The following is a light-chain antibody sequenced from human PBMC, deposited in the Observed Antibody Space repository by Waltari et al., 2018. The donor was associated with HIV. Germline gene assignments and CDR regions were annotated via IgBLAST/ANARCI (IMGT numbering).Light chain of an antibody. J-gene: IGLJ2*01. CDR3: FSYAGNNYLL. Sequence: QSALTQPPSASGSPGQSVTISCAGTRSDIGLYNFVSWYQHHPGKAPNPMISEVSRRPSGVPDRFSGSKSGNTASLTVSGLQAEDEAAYYCFSYAGNNYLLFGGGTKLTVL. V-gene: IGLV2-8*01. CDR1: RSDIGLYNF. CDR2: EVS.